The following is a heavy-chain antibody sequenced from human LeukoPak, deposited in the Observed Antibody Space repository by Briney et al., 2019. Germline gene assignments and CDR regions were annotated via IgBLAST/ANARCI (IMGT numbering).Heavy chain of an antibody. D-gene: IGHD3-3*01. Sequence: GGSLRLSCAASGFTFSSYAMSWVRQAPGKGLEWVSTITNSGDRTYYADSVKGRFTISRDNSKNTLYLQMSSLRAEDTAVYYCARGHDTGFWSGYSYYFDYWGQGTLVTVSS. V-gene: IGHV3-23*01. CDR3: ARGHDTGFWSGYSYYFDY. CDR2: ITNSGDRT. J-gene: IGHJ4*02. CDR1: GFTFSSYA.